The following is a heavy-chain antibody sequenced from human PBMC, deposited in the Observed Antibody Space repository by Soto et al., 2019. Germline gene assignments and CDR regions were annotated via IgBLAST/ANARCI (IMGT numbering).Heavy chain of an antibody. V-gene: IGHV3-21*01. Sequence: GGSLRLSCAASGFTFSSYSMNWVRQAPGKGLEWVSSISSSSSYIYYADSVKGRFTISRDNAKNSLYLQMNSLRAEDTAVYYCQLCVLPRSPLTIDYCGQGTLVTVSS. CDR3: QLCVLPRSPLTIDY. D-gene: IGHD3-10*01. CDR1: GFTFSSYS. J-gene: IGHJ4*02. CDR2: ISSSSSYI.